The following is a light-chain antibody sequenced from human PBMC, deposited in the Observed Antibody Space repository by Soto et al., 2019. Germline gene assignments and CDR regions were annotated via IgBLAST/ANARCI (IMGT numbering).Light chain of an antibody. Sequence: QSVLTQPPSASGTPGQRVPISCSGTSSSIGSNTVNWYQQLPGTAPKLLIYSNNQRPSGVPDRFSGSKSGSTASLTVSGLQTEDEADYYCNSYVAGSNVFGTGTKVTVL. CDR1: SSSIGSNT. CDR2: SNN. V-gene: IGLV1-44*01. CDR3: NSYVAGSNV. J-gene: IGLJ1*01.